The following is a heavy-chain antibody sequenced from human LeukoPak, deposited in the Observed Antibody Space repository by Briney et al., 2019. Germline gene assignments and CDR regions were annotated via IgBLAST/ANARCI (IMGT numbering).Heavy chain of an antibody. V-gene: IGHV4-31*03. J-gene: IGHJ4*02. D-gene: IGHD3-10*01. CDR3: ARGGNRFGGFYFDY. CDR1: ADSLSSGGHY. CDR2: IHHSGSA. Sequence: PSETLSLTCTVSADSLSSGGHYWAWIRQLPGKGLESIGFIHHSGSARHNPSLKDRVAISVDASRKQFALRLSSVTAADTAIYYCARGGNRFGGFYFDYWGQGIQVIVSS.